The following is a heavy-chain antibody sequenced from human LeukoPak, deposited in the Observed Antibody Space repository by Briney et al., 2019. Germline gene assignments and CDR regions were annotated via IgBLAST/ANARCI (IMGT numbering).Heavy chain of an antibody. Sequence: GGSLRLSCVASGFPFSSYWMTWVRQAPGKGLEWVSSISSNNRYIYYADSVKGRFTISRDNAKNSLYLQMNSLRAEDTAMYYCARETTWIQFDCWGQGTLVTVSS. V-gene: IGHV3-21*01. CDR1: GFPFSSYW. D-gene: IGHD5-18*01. CDR3: ARETTWIQFDC. CDR2: ISSNNRYI. J-gene: IGHJ4*02.